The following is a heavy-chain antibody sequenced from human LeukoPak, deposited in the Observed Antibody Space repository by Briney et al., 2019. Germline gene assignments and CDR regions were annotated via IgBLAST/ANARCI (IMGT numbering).Heavy chain of an antibody. CDR3: AYNSSTWYADY. D-gene: IGHD1-14*01. Sequence: ASVKVSCKVSGDTFRTYAINWVRQAPGQGPEWMGRIIPIFGTTNYAQKFQDSVTITADRSTSTAYMELSSLRSEDTAVYYCAYNSSTWYADYWGQGTLVTVSS. CDR2: IIPIFGTT. J-gene: IGHJ4*02. V-gene: IGHV1-69*06. CDR1: GDTFRTYA.